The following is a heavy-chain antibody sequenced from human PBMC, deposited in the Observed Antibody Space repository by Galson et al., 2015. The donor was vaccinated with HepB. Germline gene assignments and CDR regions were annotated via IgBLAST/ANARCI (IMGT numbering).Heavy chain of an antibody. D-gene: IGHD6-13*01. CDR3: ARPLAAAGTTPYYYYGMDV. CDR2: IIPIFGTA. CDR1: GGTFSSYA. J-gene: IGHJ6*02. V-gene: IGHV1-69*13. Sequence: SVKVSCKASGGTFSSYAISWVRQAPGQGLEWMGGIIPIFGTANYAQKFQGRVTITADESTSTAYMELSSLRSEDTAVYYCARPLAAAGTTPYYYYGMDVWGQGTTVTVSS.